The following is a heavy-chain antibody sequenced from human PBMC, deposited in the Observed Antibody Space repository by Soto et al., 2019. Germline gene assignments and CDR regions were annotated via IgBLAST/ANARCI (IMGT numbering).Heavy chain of an antibody. Sequence: QVQLVQSGAEVKKPGASVKVSCKASGYTFTSYYMHWVRQAPGQGLEWMGIINPSGGSTSYAQKFQGRVTMTRDTSTGTVYMELSSLRSEDTAVYYCARTDPLYSFEMATSSMDVWGQGTTVTVSS. CDR2: INPSGGST. J-gene: IGHJ6*02. CDR1: GYTFTSYY. CDR3: ARTDPLYSFEMATSSMDV. V-gene: IGHV1-46*01. D-gene: IGHD5-12*01.